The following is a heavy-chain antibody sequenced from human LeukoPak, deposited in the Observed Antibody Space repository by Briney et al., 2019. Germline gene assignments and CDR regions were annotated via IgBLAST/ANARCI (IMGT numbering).Heavy chain of an antibody. CDR1: GFSFSRHA. CDR2: LSGSGGNT. J-gene: IGHJ4*02. D-gene: IGHD1-26*01. V-gene: IGHV3-23*01. Sequence: PGASLRLSCTASGFSFSRHAMNWARQAPGKGLEWVSVLSGSGGNTFYADSVKGRFTISRDNSKNTVYLQMNRLRVEDTAVYYCAKDGGVEGASVRAFDFWGQGTLVTVSS. CDR3: AKDGGVEGASVRAFDF.